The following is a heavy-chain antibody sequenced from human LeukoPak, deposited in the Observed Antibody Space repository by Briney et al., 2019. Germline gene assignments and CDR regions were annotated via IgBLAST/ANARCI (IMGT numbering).Heavy chain of an antibody. Sequence: SETLSLTCSVSGDSSSSYYWTWIRQPPGKGLEWIGYIYTGDTTYYNPSLNSRVIISVDTSKNQFSLQLNSVTPEDTAVYYCARAGGVVTFDYWGQGTLVTVSS. J-gene: IGHJ4*02. D-gene: IGHD2-15*01. CDR1: GDSSSSYY. CDR2: IYTGDTT. V-gene: IGHV4-4*09. CDR3: ARAGGVVTFDY.